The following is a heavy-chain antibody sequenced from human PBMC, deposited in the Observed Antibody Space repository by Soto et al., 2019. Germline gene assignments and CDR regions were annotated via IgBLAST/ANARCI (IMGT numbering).Heavy chain of an antibody. CDR3: ARGVADTAMAHDY. CDR1: GFIFSSHW. Sequence: EVQLVESGGGLVQPGGSLRLSCTASGFIFSSHWMHWVRQAPGEGLVWVSRTNTDGSTTNYADSVKGRFTISRDNAKNTLYLQMNSLRDADTAVYYCARGVADTAMAHDYWGQGTLVTVSS. V-gene: IGHV3-74*01. J-gene: IGHJ4*02. CDR2: TNTDGSTT. D-gene: IGHD5-18*01.